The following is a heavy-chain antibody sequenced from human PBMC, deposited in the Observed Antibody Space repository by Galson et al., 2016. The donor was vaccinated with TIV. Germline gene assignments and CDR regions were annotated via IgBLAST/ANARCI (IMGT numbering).Heavy chain of an antibody. CDR3: ARAVGFYDDNWFDP. CDR2: ISYSGST. V-gene: IGHV4-59*01. Sequence: LRLSCAASGFTFSSYAMSWIRQPPGKGLEYIGYISYSGSTNYNSSLKSRVTISVDTSKNQFSLRLKSVTPADTAVYYCARAVGFYDDNWFDPWGQGTLVTVSS. D-gene: IGHD5/OR15-5a*01. J-gene: IGHJ5*02. CDR1: GFTFSSYA.